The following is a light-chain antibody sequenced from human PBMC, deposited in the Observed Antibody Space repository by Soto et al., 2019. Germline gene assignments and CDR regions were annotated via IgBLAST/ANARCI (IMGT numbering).Light chain of an antibody. CDR3: QQYGTSPPYT. J-gene: IGKJ2*01. CDR1: QSVSSSY. Sequence: EIVLTQSPGTLSLSPGERATLSCRASQSVSSSYLAWYQQKPGQAPRLLIYGASSRATGIPDRFSGSGSATDFTVTISRLEPEDFVVYYCQQYGTSPPYTFGQGTKLEIK. V-gene: IGKV3-20*01. CDR2: GAS.